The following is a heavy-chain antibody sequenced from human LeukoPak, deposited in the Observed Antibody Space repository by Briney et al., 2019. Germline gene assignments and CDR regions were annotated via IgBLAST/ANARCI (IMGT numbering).Heavy chain of an antibody. D-gene: IGHD6-19*01. Sequence: GSLRLSCAASGFTVSSNYMSWIRQPPGKGLEWIGSIYYSGSTYYNPSLKSRVTISVDTSKNQFSLKLSSVTAADTAVYYCARDTKQWLVRVDYWGQGTLVTVSS. CDR3: ARDTKQWLVRVDY. CDR2: IYYSGST. CDR1: GFTVSSNY. V-gene: IGHV4-39*07. J-gene: IGHJ4*02.